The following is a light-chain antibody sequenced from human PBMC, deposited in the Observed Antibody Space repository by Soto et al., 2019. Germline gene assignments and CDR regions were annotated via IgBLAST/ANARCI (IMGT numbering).Light chain of an antibody. Sequence: QSALTQPPSVSGSPGQSVTISRTGTSSDVGSYNRVSWYQQPPGTAPKLMIYEVSNRPSGVPDRFSGSKSGNTASLTISGFQAEDEADYYCCSYTSSSTLVFGGGTQLTV. J-gene: IGLJ7*01. CDR1: SSDVGSYNR. V-gene: IGLV2-18*02. CDR3: CSYTSSSTLV. CDR2: EVS.